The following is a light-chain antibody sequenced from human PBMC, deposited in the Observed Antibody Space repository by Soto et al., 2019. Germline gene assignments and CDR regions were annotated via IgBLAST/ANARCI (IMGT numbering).Light chain of an antibody. CDR2: EVS. V-gene: IGLV2-8*01. CDR3: SSYAGSNILYV. Sequence: HSALTQPPSASGSPGQSVTISCTGTSSDVGGYNYVSWYQQHPGKAPKLMIYEVSKRPSGVPDRFSGSKSGNTASLTVSGLQAEDEADYYCSSYAGSNILYVFGTGNKVTVL. J-gene: IGLJ1*01. CDR1: SSDVGGYNY.